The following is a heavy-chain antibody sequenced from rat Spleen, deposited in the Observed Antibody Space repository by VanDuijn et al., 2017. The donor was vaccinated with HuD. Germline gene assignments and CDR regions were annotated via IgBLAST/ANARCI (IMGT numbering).Heavy chain of an antibody. J-gene: IGHJ2*01. CDR2: ISSDGRRN. CDR3: ARRHYGYTDYFDY. D-gene: IGHD1-11*01. Sequence: EVQLVESDGGLVQPGRSLKLSCAASGFTFSDYYMAWVRQAPTKGLEWVATISSDGRRNFYRDSVKGRFTISRYNTKSTLSLQMDSLRSEDTATYYCARRHYGYTDYFDYWGQGVMVTVSS. CDR1: GFTFSDYY. V-gene: IGHV5-29*01.